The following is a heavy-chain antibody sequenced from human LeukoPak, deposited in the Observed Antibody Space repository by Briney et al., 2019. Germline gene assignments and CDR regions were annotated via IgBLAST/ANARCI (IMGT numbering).Heavy chain of an antibody. CDR3: ATGHTSPYGSGSYDAFDI. CDR1: GYTLTELS. D-gene: IGHD3-10*01. Sequence: ASVTVSCTVSGYTLTELSMHWVRQAPGKGLEWMGGFDPEDGETIYAQKFQGRVAMTEDTSTDTAYMELSSLRSEDTAVYYCATGHTSPYGSGSYDAFDIWGQGTMVTVSS. J-gene: IGHJ3*02. V-gene: IGHV1-24*01. CDR2: FDPEDGET.